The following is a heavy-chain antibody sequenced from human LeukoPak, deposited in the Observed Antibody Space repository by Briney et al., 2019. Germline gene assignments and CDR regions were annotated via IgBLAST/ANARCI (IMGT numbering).Heavy chain of an antibody. Sequence: PGGSLRLSCAASGFRFSSYAMSWVRQAPGKGLEWVSAISGSGGSTYYADSVKGRFTISRDNSKNTLYLQMNSLRAEDTAVYYCAKGARSGPYDYYAMDVWGHGTTVTVSS. CDR3: AKGARSGPYDYYAMDV. D-gene: IGHD6-19*01. V-gene: IGHV3-23*01. J-gene: IGHJ6*02. CDR1: GFRFSSYA. CDR2: ISGSGGST.